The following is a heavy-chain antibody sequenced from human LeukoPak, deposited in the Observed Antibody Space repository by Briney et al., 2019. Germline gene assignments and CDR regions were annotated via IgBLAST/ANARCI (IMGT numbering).Heavy chain of an antibody. Sequence: GASVKVSCKASGYTFTSYGISWVRQAPGQRLEWMGWISVYNGNTNYAQKLQGRVTMTTDTSTSTAYMELRSLRSDDTAVYYCARDLRRVRGVTTILGYWGQGTLVTVSS. J-gene: IGHJ4*02. V-gene: IGHV1-18*01. CDR2: ISVYNGNT. CDR1: GYTFTSYG. D-gene: IGHD3-10*01. CDR3: ARDLRRVRGVTTILGY.